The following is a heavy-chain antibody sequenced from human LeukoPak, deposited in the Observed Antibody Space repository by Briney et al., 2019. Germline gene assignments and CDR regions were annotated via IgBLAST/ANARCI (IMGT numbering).Heavy chain of an antibody. CDR3: AREYSSSSDRLDY. CDR1: GFTVSSNY. CDR2: ISSSGSYI. Sequence: GGSLRLSCAASGFTVSSNYMGWVRQAPGKGLESVSSISSSGSYIYYADSVKGRFTVSRDNAKNSLYLQMDSLRAEDTAVYYCAREYSSSSDRLDYWGQGTLVTVSS. J-gene: IGHJ4*02. D-gene: IGHD6-6*01. V-gene: IGHV3-21*01.